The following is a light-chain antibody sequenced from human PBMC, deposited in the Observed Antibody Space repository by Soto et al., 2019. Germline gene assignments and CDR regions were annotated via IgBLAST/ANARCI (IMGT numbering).Light chain of an antibody. V-gene: IGKV3-11*01. CDR2: DAS. Sequence: EIVLTQSPATLSFSPGERATLSCRASQSVSSYLAWYQQKPGQAPRLLIYDASNRATGIPARFSGSGSGTDFTLTISSLEPEDFAVYYCQQRTRFGGGTKVEIK. J-gene: IGKJ4*01. CDR3: QQRTR. CDR1: QSVSSY.